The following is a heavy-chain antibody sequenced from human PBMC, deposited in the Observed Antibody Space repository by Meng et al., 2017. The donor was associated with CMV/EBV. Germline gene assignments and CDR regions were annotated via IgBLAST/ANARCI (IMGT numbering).Heavy chain of an antibody. CDR3: ARYRGLGDYDAFDI. V-gene: IGHV3-66*02. D-gene: IGHD3-16*01. CDR2: IYSGGST. Sequence: GESLKISCAASGFTVSSNYMSWVRQAPGKGLEWVSVIYSGGSTYYADSVKGRFTISRDNSKNTLYLQMNSLRAEDTAVYYCARYRGLGDYDAFDIWGQGTMVTVSS. CDR1: GFTVSSNY. J-gene: IGHJ3*02.